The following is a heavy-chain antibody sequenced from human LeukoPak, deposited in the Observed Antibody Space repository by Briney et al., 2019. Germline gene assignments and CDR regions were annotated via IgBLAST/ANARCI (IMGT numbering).Heavy chain of an antibody. D-gene: IGHD3-22*01. CDR2: ISTYSGTT. CDR3: ARARTLGRPYDSIGFNY. Sequence: GASVKLSCKASGYTFSNSGISWVRQAPGQGLEWMGWISTYSGTTNYAHNLQGRLTMTTDTSTSTAYMELRNLKSDDTAVYYCARARTLGRPYDSIGFNYWGQGTLVTVSS. V-gene: IGHV1-18*01. J-gene: IGHJ4*02. CDR1: GYTFSNSG.